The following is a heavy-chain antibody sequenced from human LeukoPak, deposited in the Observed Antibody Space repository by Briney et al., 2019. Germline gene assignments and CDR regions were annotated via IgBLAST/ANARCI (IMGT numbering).Heavy chain of an antibody. CDR2: ISWNSGSI. D-gene: IGHD6-13*01. CDR3: AKDIAEYSSSWSAFDI. V-gene: IGHV3-9*01. J-gene: IGHJ3*02. CDR1: GFTFDGYA. Sequence: PGRSLRLSCAASGFTFDGYAMHWVRQAPGRGLEWVSGISWNSGSIGYGVSVKGRFTISRDIAKSSLYLQMNSLRAEDTALYYYAKDIAEYSSSWSAFDIWGQGTMVTVSS.